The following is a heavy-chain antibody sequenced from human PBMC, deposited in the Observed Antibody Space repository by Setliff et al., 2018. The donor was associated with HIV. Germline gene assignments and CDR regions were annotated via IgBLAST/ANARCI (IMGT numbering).Heavy chain of an antibody. CDR2: IYYSGSI. D-gene: IGHD2-8*01. J-gene: IGHJ4*02. V-gene: IGHV4-39*01. CDR1: GDSISTSNSY. CDR3: AGGSMYAY. Sequence: SETLSLTCTVSGDSISTSNSYWGWVRQPPGKGLEWIGNIYYSGSIYYNPSLKSRVTISVDTSKNQFSLRLSSVTAADTAVYYCAGGSMYAYWGQGTLVTVSS.